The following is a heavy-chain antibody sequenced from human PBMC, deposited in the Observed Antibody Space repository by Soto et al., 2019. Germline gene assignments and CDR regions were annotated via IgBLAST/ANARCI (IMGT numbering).Heavy chain of an antibody. CDR3: ATKPDYGDYRYYYYGMDV. V-gene: IGHV3-23*01. D-gene: IGHD4-17*01. CDR1: GFTFSSYA. J-gene: IGHJ6*02. CDR2: ISGSGGST. Sequence: PGGSLRLSCAASGFTFSSYAMSWVRQAPGKGLEWVSAISGSGGSTYYADSVKGRFTISRDNSKNTLYLQMNSLRAEDTAVYYCATKPDYGDYRYYYYGMDVWGQGTTVTVPS.